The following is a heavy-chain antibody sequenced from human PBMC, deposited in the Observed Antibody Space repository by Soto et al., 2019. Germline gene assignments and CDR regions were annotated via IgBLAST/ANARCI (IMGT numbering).Heavy chain of an antibody. Sequence: QVQLQESGPGLVKPSETLSLTCTVSGGSISSYYWSWIRQPPGKGLEWIGSIYYSGSTNYTPSLKSRVTITVDTSKNQFSLKLSSVTAADTAVYYCARTSPYYYGMDVWCQGTTVTVSS. CDR2: IYYSGST. CDR3: ARTSPYYYGMDV. V-gene: IGHV4-59*01. CDR1: GGSISSYY. J-gene: IGHJ6*02.